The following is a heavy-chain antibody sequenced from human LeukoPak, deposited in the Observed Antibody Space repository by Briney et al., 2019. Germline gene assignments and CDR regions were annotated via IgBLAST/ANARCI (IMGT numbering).Heavy chain of an antibody. Sequence: SETLSLTCTASGGSISNYYWSWIRQPPGKGLEWIGDIYYSGSTNYNPSLKSRVTISVDTSKNQFSLKLSSVTAADTAVYYCARGKLGMEAFDIWGQGTMVTVSS. CDR1: GGSISNYY. CDR2: IYYSGST. J-gene: IGHJ3*02. V-gene: IGHV4-59*01. CDR3: ARGKLGMEAFDI. D-gene: IGHD7-27*01.